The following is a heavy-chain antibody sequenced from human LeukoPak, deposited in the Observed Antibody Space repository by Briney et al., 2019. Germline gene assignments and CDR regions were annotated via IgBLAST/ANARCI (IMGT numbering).Heavy chain of an antibody. V-gene: IGHV3-74*01. Sequence: GGSLRLSCAASGFTFSDYGMHWVRQAPGRGLEWVSRINAPGSDTSYAGSVKGRFTISRDNARNTLYLHMTSLRAEDTAVYYCARVPNWFDPWGQGTLVTVSS. CDR1: GFTFSDYG. J-gene: IGHJ5*02. CDR3: ARVPNWFDP. CDR2: INAPGSDT.